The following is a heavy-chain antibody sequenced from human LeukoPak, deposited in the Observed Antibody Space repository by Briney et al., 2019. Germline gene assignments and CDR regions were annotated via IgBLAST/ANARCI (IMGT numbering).Heavy chain of an antibody. D-gene: IGHD3-22*01. CDR1: GFTVSSNY. CDR2: INTDGSST. CDR3: AKDMGHDSSYYFDY. J-gene: IGHJ4*02. Sequence: GGSLRLSCAASGFTVSSNYMSWVRQAPGKGLVWVSRINTDGSSTSYADSVKGRFTISRDNAKNSLYLQMNSLRAEDTALYYCAKDMGHDSSYYFDYWGQGTLVTVSS. V-gene: IGHV3-74*01.